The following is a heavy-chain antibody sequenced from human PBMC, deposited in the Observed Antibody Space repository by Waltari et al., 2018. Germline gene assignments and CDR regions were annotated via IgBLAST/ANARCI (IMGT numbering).Heavy chain of an antibody. D-gene: IGHD6-13*01. V-gene: IGHV5-51*01. CDR2: IYPGDSDT. Sequence: EVQLVQSGAEVKKPGESLKISCKGSGYSFTSYWIGWVRQMPGKGLEWMGIIYPGDSDTSYSPSFQGQVTISADKSISTAYLQWSSLKASDTAMYYCARGSSSWSYYYYYMDVWGKGTTVTVSS. CDR3: ARGSSSWSYYYYYMDV. J-gene: IGHJ6*03. CDR1: GYSFTSYW.